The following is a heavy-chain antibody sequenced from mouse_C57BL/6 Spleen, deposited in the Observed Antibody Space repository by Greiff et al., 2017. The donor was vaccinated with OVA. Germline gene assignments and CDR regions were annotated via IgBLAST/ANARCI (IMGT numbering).Heavy chain of an antibody. CDR2: IDPSDSYT. Sequence: QVQLQQPGAELVMPGASVKLSCKASGYTFTSYWMHWVKQRPGQGLEWIGEIDPSDSYTNYNQKFKGKSTLTVDKSSSTAYMQLSSLTSEDSAVYYCARHYYGSPDYWGQGTTLTVSS. J-gene: IGHJ2*01. V-gene: IGHV1-69*01. CDR1: GYTFTSYW. CDR3: ARHYYGSPDY. D-gene: IGHD1-1*01.